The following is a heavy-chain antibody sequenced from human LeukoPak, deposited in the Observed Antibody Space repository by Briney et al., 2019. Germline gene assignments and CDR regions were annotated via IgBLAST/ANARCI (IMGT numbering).Heavy chain of an antibody. CDR3: ARFWSGTLGKFQH. CDR2: ISGSGGST. J-gene: IGHJ1*01. V-gene: IGHV3-23*01. D-gene: IGHD3-3*01. CDR1: GFTFSSYA. Sequence: GGSLRLSCAASGFTFSSYAMSWVRQAPGKGLEWVSAISGSGGSTYYADSVKGRFTISRDNSKNTLYLQMNSLRAEDTAVYYCARFWSGTLGKFQHWGQGTLVTVSS.